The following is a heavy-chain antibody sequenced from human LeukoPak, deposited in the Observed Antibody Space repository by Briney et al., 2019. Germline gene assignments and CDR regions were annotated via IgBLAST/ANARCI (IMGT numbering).Heavy chain of an antibody. J-gene: IGHJ5*02. CDR1: GGSIMSYNHY. CDR2: IYNSVSP. D-gene: IGHD2/OR15-2a*01. V-gene: IGHV4-39*01. CDR3: VRHFSRSFLGGWFDL. Sequence: KPSETLSLTCSVSGGSIMSYNHYWGSIRHPPGKGLEWIGSIYNSVSPYYNPSLRSRVTISAETSNNQFSVRLTSVTAADTAIYYCVRHFSRSFLGGWFDLWGQGSLVTVSS.